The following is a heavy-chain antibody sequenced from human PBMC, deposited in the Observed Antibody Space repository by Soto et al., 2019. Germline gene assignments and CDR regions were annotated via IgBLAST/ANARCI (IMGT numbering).Heavy chain of an antibody. Sequence: GGSLRLSYAASGFTVSSNYMSWLRQAPGKGLEWVSVIYSGGSTYYADSVKGRFTISRDNARNTLYLQMNSLRAEDTAVYYCARDRLVVPVAISSYYSGMLVWGQGGTVSVCS. D-gene: IGHD2-2*02. J-gene: IGHJ6*02. CDR1: GFTVSSNY. V-gene: IGHV3-53*01. CDR2: IYSGGST. CDR3: ARDRLVVPVAISSYYSGMLV.